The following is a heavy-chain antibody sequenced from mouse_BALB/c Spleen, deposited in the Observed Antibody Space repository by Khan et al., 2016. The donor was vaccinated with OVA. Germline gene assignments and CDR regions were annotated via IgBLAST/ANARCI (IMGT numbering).Heavy chain of an antibody. CDR1: GYTFTTAG. J-gene: IGHJ4*01. Sequence: QIQFLQSGPELKKPGATVRISCKASGYTFTTAGIQWVQKMPGKGLKWIGWINTHSGVPKYAEDFKGRFAFSLEISVTTAYLQITNLKKEDTATDFCARGGAADYRSDGGAMEYWGQGTSGTVSS. D-gene: IGHD2-12*01. CDR2: INTHSGVP. V-gene: IGHV9-4*02. CDR3: ARGGAADYRSDGGAMEY.